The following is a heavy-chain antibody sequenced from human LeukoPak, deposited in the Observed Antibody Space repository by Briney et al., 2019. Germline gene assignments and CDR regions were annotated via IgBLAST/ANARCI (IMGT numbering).Heavy chain of an antibody. CDR3: ARRPVSSQYYFDY. CDR1: GFTFTTYA. Sequence: GGSLRLSCAASGFTFTTYAMDRVRQAPGKGLEHVSGISSNGYNTYYANSVEGRFTISRDNSKNTLYLQMGSLRGEDMAVYYCARRPVSSQYYFDYWGQGALVTVSS. V-gene: IGHV3-64*01. D-gene: IGHD2/OR15-2a*01. J-gene: IGHJ4*02. CDR2: ISSNGYNT.